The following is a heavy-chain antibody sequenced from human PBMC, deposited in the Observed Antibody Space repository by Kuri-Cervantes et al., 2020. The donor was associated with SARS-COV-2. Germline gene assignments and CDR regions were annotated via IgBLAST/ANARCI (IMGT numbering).Heavy chain of an antibody. CDR2: IYYSGST. CDR1: GGSLSNYF. J-gene: IGHJ6*03. V-gene: IGHV4-59*01. Sequence: SETLSLTCAVSGGSLSNYFWNWIRQAPGKGLEWIGYIYYSGSTNYNPSLKSRVTISVDTSKKQVSLKLSSVTAADTAVYYCAREGYYCMDVWGKGTMVTVSS. CDR3: AREGYYCMDV.